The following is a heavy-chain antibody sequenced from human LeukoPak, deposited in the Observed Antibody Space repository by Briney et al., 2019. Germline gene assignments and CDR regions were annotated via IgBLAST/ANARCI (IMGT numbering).Heavy chain of an antibody. CDR2: IYSGGST. CDR3: ARDPTGDREVY. J-gene: IGHJ4*02. V-gene: IGHV3-66*01. Sequence: PGGSLRLSCAASGFTVSSNYMSWVRQAPGKGLEWVSVIYSGGSTYYADSVKGRFTISRDNSKNTLYLQMNSLRAEDTAVYYCARDPTGDREVYWGQGTLVTVSS. D-gene: IGHD7-27*01. CDR1: GFTVSSNY.